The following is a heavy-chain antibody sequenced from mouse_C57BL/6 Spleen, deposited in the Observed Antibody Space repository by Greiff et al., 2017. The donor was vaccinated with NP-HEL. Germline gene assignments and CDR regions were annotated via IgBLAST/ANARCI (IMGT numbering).Heavy chain of an antibody. Sequence: QVQLQQSGAELVKPGASVKISCKASGYAFSSYWMNWVKQRPGKGLEWIGQIYPGDGDTNYNGKFKGKATLTADKSSSTAYMQLSSLTSEDSAVYFCARGSNYEAWFAYWGQGTLVTVSA. CDR2: IYPGDGDT. CDR1: GYAFSSYW. J-gene: IGHJ3*01. V-gene: IGHV1-80*01. CDR3: ARGSNYEAWFAY. D-gene: IGHD2-5*01.